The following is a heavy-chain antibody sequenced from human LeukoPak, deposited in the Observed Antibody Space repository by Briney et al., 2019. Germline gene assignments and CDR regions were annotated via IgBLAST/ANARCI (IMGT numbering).Heavy chain of an antibody. D-gene: IGHD6-19*01. Sequence: GGSLRLSCAASGFTFSSYAMHWVRQAPGKGLEWVAVISYDGSNKYYADSVKGRFTISRDNSKNTLYLQMNSLRAEDTAVYYCAREGRYSSGWHNFDYWGQGTLVTVSS. CDR3: AREGRYSSGWHNFDY. V-gene: IGHV3-30*04. CDR2: ISYDGSNK. CDR1: GFTFSSYA. J-gene: IGHJ4*02.